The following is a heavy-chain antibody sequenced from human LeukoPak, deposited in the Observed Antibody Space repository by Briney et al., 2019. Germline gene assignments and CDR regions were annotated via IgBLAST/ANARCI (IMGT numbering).Heavy chain of an antibody. D-gene: IGHD3-10*01. CDR1: GFTVSSNY. Sequence: GGSLRLSCAASGFTVSSNYMSWVRQAPGKGLEWVSVIYSGGSTYYVDSVKGRFTISRDNSKNTLYLQMNSLRAEDTAVYYCASGSGSYRTPYYYMDVWGKGTTVTVSS. CDR2: IYSGGST. J-gene: IGHJ6*03. V-gene: IGHV3-53*01. CDR3: ASGSGSYRTPYYYMDV.